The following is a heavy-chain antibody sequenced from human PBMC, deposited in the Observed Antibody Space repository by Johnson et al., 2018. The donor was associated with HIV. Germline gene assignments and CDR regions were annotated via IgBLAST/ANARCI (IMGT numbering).Heavy chain of an antibody. J-gene: IGHJ3*02. CDR3: AREWYGVRGVNDAFDI. Sequence: QVQLVESGGGVVQPGRSLRLSCAASGFTFSNDGMHWVRQAPGKGLEWVAFIRYDGSNKYYSDSVKGRFTISRDNSKNTLYLQMNSLRAEDTAVYYCAREWYGVRGVNDAFDIWGQGTMVTVSS. CDR2: IRYDGSNK. V-gene: IGHV3-33*01. CDR1: GFTFSNDG. D-gene: IGHD3-10*01.